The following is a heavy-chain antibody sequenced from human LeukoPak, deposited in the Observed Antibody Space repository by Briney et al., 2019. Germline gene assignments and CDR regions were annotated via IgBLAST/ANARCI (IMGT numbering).Heavy chain of an antibody. D-gene: IGHD2/OR15-2a*01. Sequence: PSETLSLTCTVSGGSISSGSYYWSWIRQPAGKGLEWIGRIYTSGSTNYNPSLKSRVTISVDTSKNQFSLKLSSVTAADTAVYYCARPNPFGAFDIWGQGTMATVSS. J-gene: IGHJ3*02. CDR3: ARPNPFGAFDI. V-gene: IGHV4-61*02. CDR1: GGSISSGSYY. CDR2: IYTSGST.